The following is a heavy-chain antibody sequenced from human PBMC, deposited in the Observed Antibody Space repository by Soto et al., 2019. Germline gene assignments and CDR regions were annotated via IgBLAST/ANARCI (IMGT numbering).Heavy chain of an antibody. Sequence: SEILSLTCTVSGGSISSYYWSWIRQPPGKGLEWIGYIYYSGSTNYNPSLKSRVTISVDTSKNQFSLKLSSVTAADTAVYYCARASYNWNETAFDIWGQGTMVTVSS. V-gene: IGHV4-59*08. D-gene: IGHD1-1*01. CDR1: GGSISSYY. CDR2: IYYSGST. CDR3: ARASYNWNETAFDI. J-gene: IGHJ3*02.